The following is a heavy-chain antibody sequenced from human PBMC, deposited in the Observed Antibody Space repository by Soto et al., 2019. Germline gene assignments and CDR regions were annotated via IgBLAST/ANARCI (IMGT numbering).Heavy chain of an antibody. V-gene: IGHV1-8*01. J-gene: IGHJ5*02. CDR2: MNPNSVNT. D-gene: IGHD6-13*01. Sequence: SVKVACKASSYTLTIYEINWLRQATGQGLEWMGWMNPNSVNTGYAQKFPGRVTMTRNTSISTAYMELSSLRSEDTAVYYCARGHRIAAAGNWFDPGGQGTLVTVYS. CDR3: ARGHRIAAAGNWFDP. CDR1: SYTLTIYE.